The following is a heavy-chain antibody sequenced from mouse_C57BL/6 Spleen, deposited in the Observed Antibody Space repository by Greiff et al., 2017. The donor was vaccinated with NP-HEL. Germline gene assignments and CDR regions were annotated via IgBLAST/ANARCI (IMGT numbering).Heavy chain of an antibody. D-gene: IGHD4-1*01. CDR3: ARWDRFAY. CDR1: GYTFTSYW. Sequence: QVQLQQPGAELVMPGASVKLSCKASGYTFTSYWMHWVKQRPGQGLEWIGEIDPSDSYTTYNQKFKAKSTLTVDKSSRPAYMQHSSRTCEDSAVYYCARWDRFAYWGQGTLVTVSA. CDR2: IDPSDSYT. V-gene: IGHV1-69*01. J-gene: IGHJ3*01.